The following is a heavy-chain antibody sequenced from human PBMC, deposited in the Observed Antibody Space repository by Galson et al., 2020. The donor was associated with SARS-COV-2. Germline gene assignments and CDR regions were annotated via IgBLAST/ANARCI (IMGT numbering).Heavy chain of an antibody. J-gene: IGHJ6*02. CDR1: GFTFSTYW. D-gene: IGHD1-1*01. V-gene: IGHV3-7*03. CDR2: IRPDGREK. Sequence: GGSLRLSCAASGFTFSTYWMSWVRQAPGEGLEWVANIRPDGREKHYVHSVEGRFSISRDNAKNSLYLQMNSLRAEDTAVYYCAKDLERPQHYAMDVWGQGTTVTVSS. CDR3: AKDLERPQHYAMDV.